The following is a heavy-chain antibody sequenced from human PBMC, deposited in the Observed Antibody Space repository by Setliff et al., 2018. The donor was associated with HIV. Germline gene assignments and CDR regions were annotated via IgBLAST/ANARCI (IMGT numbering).Heavy chain of an antibody. Sequence: ASVKVSCKTSGYIFIAYYIHWVRQAPGQGLEWMGWINPDTGGTNYAQKFQGRFTIFRDNAKNSLYLEMNSLRADDTAVYYCARANYDFWSGYWGGTYYYYYIDVWGKGTTVTVSS. D-gene: IGHD3-3*01. CDR3: ARANYDFWSGYWGGTYYYYYIDV. CDR2: INPDTGGT. CDR1: GYIFIAYY. J-gene: IGHJ6*03. V-gene: IGHV1-2*02.